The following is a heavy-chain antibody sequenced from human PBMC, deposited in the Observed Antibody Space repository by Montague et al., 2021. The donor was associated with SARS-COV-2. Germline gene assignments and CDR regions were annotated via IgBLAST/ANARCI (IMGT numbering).Heavy chain of an antibody. J-gene: IGHJ4*02. CDR3: ARDRGSAADKAFDN. CDR2: THTSGST. Sequence: SETLSLTCTVSGGSISSYYWSWIRQPAGKGLELIGRTHTSGSTNYNPSLRSRVTMSIDTSKNQFSLRLSSVTAADTAVYYCARDRGSAADKAFDNWGQGTLVTGSS. CDR1: GGSISSYY. V-gene: IGHV4-4*07. D-gene: IGHD6-13*01.